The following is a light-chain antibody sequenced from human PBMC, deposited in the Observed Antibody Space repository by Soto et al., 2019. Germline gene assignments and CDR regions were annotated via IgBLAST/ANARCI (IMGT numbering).Light chain of an antibody. CDR3: QSYGTGLSGLYV. Sequence: QSALTQPRSVSGSPGQSVTISCTGTSSDVGTYDFVSWYQQHPGKAPRLMIFDVSERPSGVPDRFSGSKSGNTASLTISGLRAEDEGDYFCQSYGTGLSGLYVFGTGTKLTVL. V-gene: IGLV2-11*01. CDR1: SSDVGTYDF. J-gene: IGLJ1*01. CDR2: DVS.